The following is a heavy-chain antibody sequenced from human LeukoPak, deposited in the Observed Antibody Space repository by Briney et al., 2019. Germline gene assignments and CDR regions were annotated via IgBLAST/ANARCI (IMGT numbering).Heavy chain of an antibody. D-gene: IGHD6-13*01. Sequence: PSQTLSLTCAVSGDSISRDGYYWGWIRQPPGKGLEWIGSIYYSGSTYYNPSLKSRVTISVDTSKNQFSLKLSSVTAADTAVYYCARLSYSSSWQTLKPYYYGMDVWGQGTTVTVSS. J-gene: IGHJ6*02. CDR3: ARLSYSSSWQTLKPYYYGMDV. CDR1: GDSISRDGYY. CDR2: IYYSGST. V-gene: IGHV4-39*01.